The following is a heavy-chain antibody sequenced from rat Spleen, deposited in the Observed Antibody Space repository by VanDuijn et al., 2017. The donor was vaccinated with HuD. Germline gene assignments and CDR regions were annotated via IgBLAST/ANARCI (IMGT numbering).Heavy chain of an antibody. CDR3: ARPANYGGGYYFDY. D-gene: IGHD1-11*01. CDR1: GYSITSSY. V-gene: IGHV3-1*01. J-gene: IGHJ2*01. CDR2: ISYSGST. Sequence: EVQLQESGPGLVKPSQSLSLTCSVTGYSITSSYRWNWIRKFPGNKMEWLGYISYSGSTSYNPSLKSRISISRDTSKNQFFLQLNSVTTEDTATYYCARPANYGGGYYFDYWGQGFMVTVSS.